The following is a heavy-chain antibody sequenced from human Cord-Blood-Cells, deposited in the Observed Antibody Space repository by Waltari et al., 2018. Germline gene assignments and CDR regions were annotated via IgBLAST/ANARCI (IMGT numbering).Heavy chain of an antibody. CDR2: INPNSGGT. D-gene: IGHD6-19*01. V-gene: IGHV1-2*06. CDR1: GYTFTGDY. Sequence: QVQLVQSGDEVRKPGGSVKVSCRVSGYTFTGDYRHWVRQDPGQGLEWMGRINPNSGGTNYAQKFQGRVTITRDTSISTAYMELSRLRSDDTAVYYCAFTVAGRDWFDPWGQGTLVTLSS. J-gene: IGHJ5*02. CDR3: AFTVAGRDWFDP.